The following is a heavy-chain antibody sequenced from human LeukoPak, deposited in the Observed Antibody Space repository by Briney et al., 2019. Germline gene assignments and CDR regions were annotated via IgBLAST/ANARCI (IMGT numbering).Heavy chain of an antibody. CDR2: INPNSGGT. Sequence: GASVKVSCKASGYTFTGYYMHWVRQAPGQGLEWMGWINPNSGGTNYAQKFQGRVTMTRDTSISTAYMELSRLRSDDTAVYYCARYSGSYSRGTYDYWGQGTLVTVSS. D-gene: IGHD3-10*01. J-gene: IGHJ4*02. CDR3: ARYSGSYSRGTYDY. CDR1: GYTFTGYY. V-gene: IGHV1-2*02.